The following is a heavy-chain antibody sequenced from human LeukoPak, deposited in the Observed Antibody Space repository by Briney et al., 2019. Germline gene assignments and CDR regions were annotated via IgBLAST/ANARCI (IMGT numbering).Heavy chain of an antibody. D-gene: IGHD6-13*01. V-gene: IGHV1-69*05. CDR3: ACRCSGAYSSSG. CDR2: IIPIFGTA. Sequence: ASVKVSCKASGGTFSSYAISWVRQAPGQGLEWMGGIIPIFGTANYAQKFQGRVTITTDESTSTAYMELSSLRSEDTAVYYCACRCSGAYSSSGWGQGTMVTVSS. CDR1: GGTFSSYA. J-gene: IGHJ3*01.